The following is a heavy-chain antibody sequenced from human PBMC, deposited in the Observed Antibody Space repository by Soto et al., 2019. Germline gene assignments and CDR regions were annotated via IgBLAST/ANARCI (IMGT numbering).Heavy chain of an antibody. D-gene: IGHD1-20*01. CDR2: FYSSGSP. Sequence: SETLSLTCTVSGGSISSSRCHWGWIRQPPGKGLEWIGDFYSSGSPHHNPSLKNRVSISEDRSKNEFSLKLSSVTAADTAVYYCARDRLIANRYRYFDYWGQGTLVTVSS. CDR1: GGSISSSRCH. CDR3: ARDRLIANRYRYFDY. J-gene: IGHJ4*02. V-gene: IGHV4-61*05.